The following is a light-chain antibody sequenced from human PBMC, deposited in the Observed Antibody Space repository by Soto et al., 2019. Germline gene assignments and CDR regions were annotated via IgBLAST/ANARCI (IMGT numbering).Light chain of an antibody. CDR2: GAS. J-gene: IGKJ1*01. Sequence: VVLTQSPASLSVSPGDRATLSCRASESFTTNLAWYQQKPGQSPRLLIYGASNRAAGIPARFSGSRSGTEFTLTISSLQSADFEVYYCQQYNKWPSTFGQGSKVDIX. CDR3: QQYNKWPST. V-gene: IGKV3-15*01. CDR1: ESFTTN.